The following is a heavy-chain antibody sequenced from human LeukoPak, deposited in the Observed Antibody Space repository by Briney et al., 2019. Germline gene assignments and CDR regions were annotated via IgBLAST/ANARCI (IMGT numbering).Heavy chain of an antibody. CDR3: ANGNYHDSSGYLDY. CDR1: GFTFSSYG. D-gene: IGHD3-22*01. V-gene: IGHV3-30*18. CDR2: ISSDGTNK. J-gene: IGHJ4*02. Sequence: GGSLRLSCAASGFTFSSYGMHWVRQAPGKGLEWVAVISSDGTNKYYADSVKGRFTISRDNSKNTLYLQMNSLRAEDTAVYYFANGNYHDSSGYLDYWGQGTLVTVSS.